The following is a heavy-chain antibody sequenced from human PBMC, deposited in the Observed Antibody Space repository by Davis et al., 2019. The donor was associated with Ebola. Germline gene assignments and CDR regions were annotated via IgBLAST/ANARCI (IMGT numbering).Heavy chain of an antibody. CDR2: INPDGTGP. J-gene: IGHJ4*02. Sequence: GESLKISCAASGFTFSHFHIHWVRQTPGTGLVWVARINPDGTGPNYADSVKGRFTISRDNAKNTLSLQMSSLRVEDTAVYYCARVQNYDFWSGLGYWGQGVLVTVSS. D-gene: IGHD3-3*01. V-gene: IGHV3-74*01. CDR1: GFTFSHFH. CDR3: ARVQNYDFWSGLGY.